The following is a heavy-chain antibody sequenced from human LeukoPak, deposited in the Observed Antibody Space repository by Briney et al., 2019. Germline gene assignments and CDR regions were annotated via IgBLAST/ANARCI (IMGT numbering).Heavy chain of an antibody. CDR1: GFTFSTCG. CDR3: ARDYYSGSYYDY. D-gene: IGHD1-26*01. Sequence: GGSLRLSCAASGFTFSTCGMSWVRQAPGKGLEYVSAISSNGGSTYYANSVKGRFTISRDNSKNTLYLQMGSLRAEDMAVYYCARDYYSGSYYDYWGQGTLVTVSS. CDR2: ISSNGGST. V-gene: IGHV3-64*01. J-gene: IGHJ4*02.